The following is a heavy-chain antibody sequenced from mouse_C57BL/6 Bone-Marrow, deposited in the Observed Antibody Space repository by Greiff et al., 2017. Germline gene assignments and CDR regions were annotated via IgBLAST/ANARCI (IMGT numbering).Heavy chain of an antibody. Sequence: EVQGVESGGGLVKPGGSLKLSCAASGFTFSDYGMHWVRQAPEKGLEWVAYISSGSSTIYYADTVKGRFTISRDNAKNTLFLQMTRLRSEDTAMYYCARGGTVVATGAMDYWGQGTSVTVSS. CDR1: GFTFSDYG. V-gene: IGHV5-17*01. D-gene: IGHD1-1*01. CDR2: ISSGSSTI. CDR3: ARGGTVVATGAMDY. J-gene: IGHJ4*01.